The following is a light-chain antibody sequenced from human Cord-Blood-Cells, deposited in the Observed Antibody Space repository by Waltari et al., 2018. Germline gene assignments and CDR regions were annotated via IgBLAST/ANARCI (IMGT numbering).Light chain of an antibody. Sequence: QPALTQPASVSGSPGQSITISCTGTSRDVGSYNLVSWYQQHPGKAPKLMIYEVSKRPSGVSNRFSGSKSGNTASLTISGLQAEDEADYYCCSYAGSSAVVFGGGTKLTVL. CDR2: EVS. V-gene: IGLV2-23*02. CDR1: SRDVGSYNL. J-gene: IGLJ2*01. CDR3: CSYAGSSAVV.